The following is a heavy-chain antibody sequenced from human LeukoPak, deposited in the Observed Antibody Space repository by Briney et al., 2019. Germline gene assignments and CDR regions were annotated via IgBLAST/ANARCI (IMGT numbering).Heavy chain of an antibody. CDR1: GFTFNNYA. CDR2: IVGNGGNT. Sequence: PGGSLRLSCAASGFTFNNYAMSWVRQAPGKGLKWVSSIVGNGGNTYYADSVKGRFTLSRDNPKNTLYLQMNSLRAEDTAVYYCARVHGGEGDYFDYWGQGTLVTVSS. J-gene: IGHJ4*02. CDR3: ARVHGGEGDYFDY. D-gene: IGHD2-15*01. V-gene: IGHV3-23*01.